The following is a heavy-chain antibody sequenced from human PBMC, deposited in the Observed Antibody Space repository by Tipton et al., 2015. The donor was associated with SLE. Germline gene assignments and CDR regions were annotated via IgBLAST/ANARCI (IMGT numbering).Heavy chain of an antibody. J-gene: IGHJ4*02. V-gene: IGHV4-59*11. D-gene: IGHD3-16*01. Sequence: LRLSCTVSGGSISSHYWSWFRQPPGKGLEWIGYIYYRGNTKYNPSLNSQVTISLDTSRTQFSLKLSSVTAADTAVYYWARGGGSSNFDPPGYWGQGTLVTVSS. CDR1: GGSISSHY. CDR3: ARGGGSSNFDPPGY. CDR2: IYYRGNT.